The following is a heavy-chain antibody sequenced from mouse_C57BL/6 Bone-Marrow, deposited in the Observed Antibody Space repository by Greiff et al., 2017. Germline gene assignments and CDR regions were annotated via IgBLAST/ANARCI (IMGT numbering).Heavy chain of an antibody. J-gene: IGHJ3*01. CDR1: GYSITSGYY. CDR2: ISYDGSN. V-gene: IGHV3-6*01. Sequence: EVKLMESGPGLVKPSQSLSLTCSVTGYSITSGYYWNWIRQFPGNKLEWMGYISYDGSNNYNPSLKNRISITRDTSKNQYFLKLNSVPTEDTATYYCARNRRFAYWGQGTLVTVSA. CDR3: ARNRRFAY.